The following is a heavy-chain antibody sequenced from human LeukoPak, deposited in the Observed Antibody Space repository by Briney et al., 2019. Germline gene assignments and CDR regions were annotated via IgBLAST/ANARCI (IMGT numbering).Heavy chain of an antibody. CDR2: ISAYNGNT. CDR1: GGTFSSYA. V-gene: IGHV1-18*01. CDR3: AARSYGGNDY. Sequence: ASVKVSCKASGGTFSSYAISWVRQAPGQGLEWMGWISAYNGNTNYAQKLQGRVTMTTDTSTSTAYMELRSLRSDDTAVYYCAARSYGGNDYWGQGTLVTVSS. J-gene: IGHJ4*02. D-gene: IGHD4-23*01.